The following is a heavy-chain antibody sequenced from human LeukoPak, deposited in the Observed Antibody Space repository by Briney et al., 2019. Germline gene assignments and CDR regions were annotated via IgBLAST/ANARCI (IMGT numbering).Heavy chain of an antibody. Sequence: GGSLRLSCAASGFTFSSYEMNWVRQAPEKGLEWVSYISSSGSTIYYADSVKGRFTISRDNAKNSLYLQMNSLRAEDTAVYYCARDIWLDPSFDYWGQGTLVTVSS. CDR1: GFTFSSYE. D-gene: IGHD6-19*01. J-gene: IGHJ4*02. CDR2: ISSSGSTI. V-gene: IGHV3-48*03. CDR3: ARDIWLDPSFDY.